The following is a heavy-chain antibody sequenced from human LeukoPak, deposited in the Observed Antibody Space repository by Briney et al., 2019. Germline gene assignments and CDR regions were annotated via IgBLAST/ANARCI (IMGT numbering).Heavy chain of an antibody. CDR3: ARVMIVVVLTYDDAFDI. CDR2: FSGSGGGT. J-gene: IGHJ3*02. D-gene: IGHD3-22*01. CDR1: GFTFSSYA. Sequence: GGSLRLSCAASGFTFSSYAMSWVRQAPGKGLEWVSAFSGSGGGTYYADSVKGRFTISRDNSKNTLYLQMSSLRAEDTAVYYCARVMIVVVLTYDDAFDIWGQGTMVTVSS. V-gene: IGHV3-23*01.